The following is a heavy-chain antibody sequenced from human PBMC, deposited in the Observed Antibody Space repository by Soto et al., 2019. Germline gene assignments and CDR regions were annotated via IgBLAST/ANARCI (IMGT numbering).Heavy chain of an antibody. D-gene: IGHD3-10*01. V-gene: IGHV3-53*01. J-gene: IGHJ4*02. Sequence: GASLRLACASSGFTVSSNYMSWVRQAPGKGLEWVSVIYRGGSTYYADSVKGRFTISRDNSKNTLYLQMNSLRAEDTAVYYCARKSVVRGAYFDYWGQGTLVTVSS. CDR3: ARKSVVRGAYFDY. CDR1: GFTVSSNY. CDR2: IYRGGST.